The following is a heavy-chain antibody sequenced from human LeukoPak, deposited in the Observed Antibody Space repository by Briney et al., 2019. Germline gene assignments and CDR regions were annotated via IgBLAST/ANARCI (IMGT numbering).Heavy chain of an antibody. CDR1: GGSINSRSYY. V-gene: IGHV4-39*07. J-gene: IGHJ3*02. CDR2: IYYSGST. D-gene: IGHD6-19*01. Sequence: SETLSLTCTVSGGSINSRSYYWGWIRQPPGKGLEWIGTIYYSGSTYYSPSLKSRVTISVDMSKNHFSLKLSSVAAADTAVYYCARGHIRSGWYGLDAFDIWGQGTMVTVSS. CDR3: ARGHIRSGWYGLDAFDI.